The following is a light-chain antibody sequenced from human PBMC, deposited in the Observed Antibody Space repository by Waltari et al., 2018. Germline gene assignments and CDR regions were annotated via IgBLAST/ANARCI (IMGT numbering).Light chain of an antibody. CDR3: QQYDNLPLT. J-gene: IGKJ4*01. Sequence: DIQMTQSASSLSASVGDRVTITCQASRDISNYLNWYQQKPGKAPKLLIYDASNLETGVPSRFSGSGSRTDFTFAISSLQPEDIATYDCQQYDNLPLTFGGGTKVEIK. V-gene: IGKV1-33*01. CDR1: RDISNY. CDR2: DAS.